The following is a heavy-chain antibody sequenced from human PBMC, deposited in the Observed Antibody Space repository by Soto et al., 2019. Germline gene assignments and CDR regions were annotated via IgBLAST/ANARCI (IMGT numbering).Heavy chain of an antibody. D-gene: IGHD3-3*01. CDR1: GVTFSSYG. CDR2: ISYDGSNK. V-gene: IGHV3-30*18. CDR3: AKDLSDFWSGPIYGMDV. Sequence: GGSLSLSSAASGVTFSSYGMHWVRQAPGKGLEWVAVISYDGSNKYYADSVKGRFTISRDNSKNTLYLQMNSLRAEDTAVYYCAKDLSDFWSGPIYGMDVWGQGATVTVSS. J-gene: IGHJ6*02.